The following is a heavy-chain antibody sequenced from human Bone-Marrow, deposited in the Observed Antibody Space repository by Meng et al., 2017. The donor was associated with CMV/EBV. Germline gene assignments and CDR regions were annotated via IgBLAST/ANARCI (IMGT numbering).Heavy chain of an antibody. CDR2: ITGSGSNT. Sequence: GGSLRLSCAASGFTFSNAWMSWVRQAPGKGLEWVAAITGSGSNTYYGDSGKGRFTISRDDSKTTLYLQLSSLGAEDTAIYYCARAPFGAAFGPLNSWGQGTLVTVSS. J-gene: IGHJ4*02. D-gene: IGHD3-10*01. CDR1: GFTFSNAW. CDR3: ARAPFGAAFGPLNS. V-gene: IGHV3-23*01.